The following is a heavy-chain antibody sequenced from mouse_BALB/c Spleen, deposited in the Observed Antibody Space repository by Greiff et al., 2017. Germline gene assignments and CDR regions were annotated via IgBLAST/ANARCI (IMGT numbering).Heavy chain of an antibody. V-gene: IGHV1-80*01. CDR2: IYPGDGDT. J-gene: IGHJ2*01. D-gene: IGHD1-1*01. CDR1: GYAFSSYW. CDR3: ARGGITTVVAYYFDY. Sequence: VQLQQSGAELVRPGSSVKISCKASGYAFSSYWMNWVKQRPGQGLEWIGQIYPGDGDTNYNGKFKGKATLTADKSSSTAYMQLSSLTSEDSAVYFCARGGITTVVAYYFDYWGQGTTLTVSS.